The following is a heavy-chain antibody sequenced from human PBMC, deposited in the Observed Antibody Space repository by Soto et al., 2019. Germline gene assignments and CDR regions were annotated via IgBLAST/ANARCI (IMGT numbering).Heavy chain of an antibody. V-gene: IGHV4-4*07. CDR2: IYTSGST. Sequence: PSETLSLTCTVSGSSISSYYCSWIRQPAGKGLEWIGRIYTSGSTNYNPSLKSRVTMSVDTSKNQFSLKLSSVTGADTAVYYCARDLAAAGTDNWCDPYRQRTLVTVSS. D-gene: IGHD6-13*01. J-gene: IGHJ5*02. CDR1: GSSISSYY. CDR3: ARDLAAAGTDNWCDP.